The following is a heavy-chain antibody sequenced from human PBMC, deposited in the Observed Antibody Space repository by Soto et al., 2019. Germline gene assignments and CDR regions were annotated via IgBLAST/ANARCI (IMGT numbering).Heavy chain of an antibody. V-gene: IGHV3-30*18. J-gene: IGHJ4*02. D-gene: IGHD3-10*01. CDR2: ISYDGSNK. Sequence: PGGSLRLSCAASGFTFSSYGMHWVRQAPGKGLEWVAVISYDGSNKYYADSVKGRFTISRDNSRNTLYLQMNSLRAEDTAVYYCAKVRSGSYYNFGYWGQGTLVTVSS. CDR1: GFTFSSYG. CDR3: AKVRSGSYYNFGY.